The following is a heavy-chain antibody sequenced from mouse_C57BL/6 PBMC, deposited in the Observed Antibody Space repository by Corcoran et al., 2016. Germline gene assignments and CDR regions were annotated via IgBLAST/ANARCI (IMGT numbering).Heavy chain of an antibody. Sequence: DVQLQESGPGLVKPSQSLSLTCSVTGYSITSGYYWNWIRQFPGNKLEWMGYISYDGSNNYNPSLKNRISITSDTSKNQFFLKLNSVTTEDTATYYCARGAKVATSYYFDYWGQGTTLTVSS. D-gene: IGHD1-1*01. CDR2: ISYDGSN. V-gene: IGHV3-6*01. CDR3: ARGAKVATSYYFDY. CDR1: GYSITSGYY. J-gene: IGHJ2*01.